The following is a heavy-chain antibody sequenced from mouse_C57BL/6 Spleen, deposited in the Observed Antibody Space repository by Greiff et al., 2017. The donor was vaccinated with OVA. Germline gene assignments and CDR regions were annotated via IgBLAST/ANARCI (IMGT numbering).Heavy chain of an antibody. Sequence: VQLQESGPGLVQPSQSLSITCTVSGFSLTSYGVHWVRQSPGKGLEWLGVIWRGGSTDYNAAFISRLSISKDNSKSQVFFKMNSLQADDTAIYYCARRSLRGYAMDYWGQGTSVTVSS. CDR1: GFSLTSYG. D-gene: IGHD1-1*01. CDR3: ARRSLRGYAMDY. CDR2: IWRGGST. V-gene: IGHV2-2*01. J-gene: IGHJ4*01.